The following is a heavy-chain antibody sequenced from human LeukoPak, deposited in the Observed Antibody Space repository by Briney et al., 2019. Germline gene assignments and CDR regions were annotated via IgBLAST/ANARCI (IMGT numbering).Heavy chain of an antibody. CDR3: AKAMVRGVIITSNDY. CDR1: GFTFSTYA. CDR2: IRNDGSNY. V-gene: IGHV3-30*02. D-gene: IGHD3-10*01. J-gene: IGHJ4*02. Sequence: GGSLRLSCAASGFTFSTYAMHWVRQAPGKGLEWVAFIRNDGSNYYYADSVKGRFTISRDNSKNTLYLQMNSLRAEDTAVYYCAKAMVRGVIITSNDYWGQGTLVTVSS.